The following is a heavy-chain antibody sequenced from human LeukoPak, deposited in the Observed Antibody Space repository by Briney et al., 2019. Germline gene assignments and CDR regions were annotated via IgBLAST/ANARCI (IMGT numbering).Heavy chain of an antibody. CDR2: IYYIGST. CDR3: ARYAKISNWGLDY. D-gene: IGHD7-27*01. V-gene: IGHV4-59*01. Sequence: SETLSLTCTVSGGSISSYYWTWIRQPPGKGLEWIGYIYYIGSTNYNPSLKSRVTISVDTSKNQFSLKLSSVTAAGTAVYYCARYAKISNWGLDYWGQGTLVTVSS. CDR1: GGSISSYY. J-gene: IGHJ4*02.